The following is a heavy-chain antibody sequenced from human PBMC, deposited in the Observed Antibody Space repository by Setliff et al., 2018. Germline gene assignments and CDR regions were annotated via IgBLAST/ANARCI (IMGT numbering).Heavy chain of an antibody. J-gene: IGHJ4*02. CDR2: ISPSGST. CDR3: ARHEFVGGYYGSVTYRHFDY. Sequence: SETLSLTCTVSGDSIRNSHWIWIRQPPGKGLEWIGDISPSGSTNSNSSLRSRVTISLDTSKDQVSLKLTSATAADTALYFCARHEFVGGYYGSVTYRHFDYWGQGILVTVSS. D-gene: IGHD3-10*01. CDR1: GDSIRNSH. V-gene: IGHV4-59*08.